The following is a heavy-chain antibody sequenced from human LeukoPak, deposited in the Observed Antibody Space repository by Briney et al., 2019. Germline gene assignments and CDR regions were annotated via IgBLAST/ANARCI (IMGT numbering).Heavy chain of an antibody. D-gene: IGHD6-19*01. J-gene: IGHJ5*02. Sequence: PGGSPRLSCAASGFTFSSYGMHWVRQAPGKGLEWVAVISYDGSNKYYADSVKGRFTISRDNSKNTLYLQMNSLRAEDTAVYYCAKSVAGTHWFDPWGQGTLVTVSS. V-gene: IGHV3-30*18. CDR1: GFTFSSYG. CDR3: AKSVAGTHWFDP. CDR2: ISYDGSNK.